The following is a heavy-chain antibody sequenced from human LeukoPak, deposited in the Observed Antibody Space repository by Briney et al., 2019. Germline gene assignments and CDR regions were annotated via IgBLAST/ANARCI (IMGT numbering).Heavy chain of an antibody. CDR2: IKQDGSQQ. Sequence: GGSLRLSCAASGSTFSSYWMSWVRQAPGKGLEWVANIKQDGSQQYYVDSVKGRFTISRDNANNSLYLQMNSLRSEDTAVYYCARGGTTVTPKNFDYWGQGTLVTVSS. V-gene: IGHV3-7*01. J-gene: IGHJ4*02. CDR1: GSTFSSYW. CDR3: ARGGTTVTPKNFDY. D-gene: IGHD4-17*01.